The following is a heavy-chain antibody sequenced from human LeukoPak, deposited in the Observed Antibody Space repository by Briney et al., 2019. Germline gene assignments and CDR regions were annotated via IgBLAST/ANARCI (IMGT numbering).Heavy chain of an antibody. CDR1: GFRFCSYA. J-gene: IGHJ5*02. D-gene: IGHD3-10*01. CDR2: ISGSGGGT. Sequence: GGSLRLSCAASGFRFCSYAMSGVGQAPGKGLEWVSAISGSGGGTYYADAMKGRFSISRDNSKNTLSLQINSLRAEDTAVYYWARQIPGSGQRFGPWGQGTLFAVSS. V-gene: IGHV3-23*01. CDR3: ARQIPGSGQRFGP.